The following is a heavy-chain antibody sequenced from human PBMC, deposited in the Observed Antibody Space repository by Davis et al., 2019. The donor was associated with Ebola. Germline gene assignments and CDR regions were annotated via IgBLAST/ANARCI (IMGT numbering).Heavy chain of an antibody. CDR2: IRGDGSET. Sequence: GESLKISCAASGFSFSGYWINWVRQAPGKGLVWVSRIRGDGSETAYADSVKGRFTISRDNTKNTLYLQMNSLRAEDTAVYYCARAQITVMGFDPWGQGTLVTVSS. D-gene: IGHD5-18*01. J-gene: IGHJ5*02. V-gene: IGHV3-74*01. CDR3: ARAQITVMGFDP. CDR1: GFSFSGYW.